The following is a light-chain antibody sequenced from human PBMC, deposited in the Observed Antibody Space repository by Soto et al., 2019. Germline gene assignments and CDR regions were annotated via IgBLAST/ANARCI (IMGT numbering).Light chain of an antibody. V-gene: IGLV1-44*01. Sequence: QAVVTQPPSVSGTPGQRVTISCSGSSSNIGTNTVIWYQQLPGAAPKLLIYSDNQRPSGVPDRFSGSKSGTSASLAISGLQSEDEADYYCAAWDVSLVVFGGGTKVTVL. CDR1: SSNIGTNT. CDR2: SDN. J-gene: IGLJ2*01. CDR3: AAWDVSLVV.